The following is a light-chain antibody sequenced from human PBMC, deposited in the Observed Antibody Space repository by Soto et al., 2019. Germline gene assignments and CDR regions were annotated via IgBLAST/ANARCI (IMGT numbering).Light chain of an antibody. CDR3: KQVGSSPRFT. V-gene: IGKV3-20*01. J-gene: IGKJ3*01. CDR2: GAS. Sequence: EIVLTQSPGTLSLSPGERATLSCRASQSINSRYLAWYQQKPGQAPRLLIYGASSRATGIPDRVSGSGSGTDFTLTLSRLAPEDFAVYYCKQVGSSPRFTFGPGTKVDIE. CDR1: QSINSRY.